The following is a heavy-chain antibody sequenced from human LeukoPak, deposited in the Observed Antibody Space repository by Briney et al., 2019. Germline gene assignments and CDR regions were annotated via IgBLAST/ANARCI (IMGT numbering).Heavy chain of an antibody. J-gene: IGHJ4*02. CDR1: EFTFSSYG. D-gene: IGHD5-12*01. CDR3: ARGPSGYRNT. CDR2: ISHDGSNK. V-gene: IGHV3-30*03. Sequence: GGSLRLSCAASEFTFSSYGMHWVRQAPGKGLEWVAVISHDGSNKYYADSVKGRFTISRDNSKNTLYLQMNSLRAEDTALYYCARGPSGYRNTGGQGTLVTVSS.